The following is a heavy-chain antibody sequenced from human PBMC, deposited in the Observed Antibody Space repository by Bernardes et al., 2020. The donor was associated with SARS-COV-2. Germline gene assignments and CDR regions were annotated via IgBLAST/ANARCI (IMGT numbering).Heavy chain of an antibody. D-gene: IGHD6-19*01. CDR3: ARDSPYSSGDWFDP. J-gene: IGHJ5*02. Sequence: SGPTLVKPTQTLTLTCTFSGFSLSTSGVGVGWIRQPPGKALEWLAFIYWDDGKRYSPSLKSRLTITKDTSKNQVVLTMTNMDSVDTATYYCARDSPYSSGDWFDPWGQGTLVTVSS. V-gene: IGHV2-5*02. CDR2: IYWDDGK. CDR1: GFSLSTSGVG.